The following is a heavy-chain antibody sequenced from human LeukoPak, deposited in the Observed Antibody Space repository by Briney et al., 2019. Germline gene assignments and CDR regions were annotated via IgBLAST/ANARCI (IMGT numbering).Heavy chain of an antibody. V-gene: IGHV4-30-2*01. D-gene: IGHD2-2*01. CDR3: AREEVVPTAPSFFDY. CDR1: GGSISSGGYY. J-gene: IGHJ4*02. CDR2: IYHSGST. Sequence: SETLSLTCTVSGGSISSGGYYWSWIRQPPGKGLEWIGYIYHSGSTYYNPSLKSRVTISVDRSKNQFSLKLSSVTAADTAVYYCAREEVVPTAPSFFDYWGQGTLVTVSS.